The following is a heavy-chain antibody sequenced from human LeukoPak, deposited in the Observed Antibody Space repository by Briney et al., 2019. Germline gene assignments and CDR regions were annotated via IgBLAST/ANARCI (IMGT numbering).Heavy chain of an antibody. CDR1: GFSLSTSGVG. D-gene: IGHD2-15*01. CDR2: IYWDDDK. V-gene: IGHV2-5*02. Sequence: SGPTLVNPTQTLTLTCTFSGFSLSTSGVGVGWIRQPPGKALEWLALIYWDDDKRYSPSLKSRLTITKDTSKNQVVLTMTNMDPVDTATYYCAHCVLYCSGGSCYSMGFDPWGQGTLVTVSS. J-gene: IGHJ5*02. CDR3: AHCVLYCSGGSCYSMGFDP.